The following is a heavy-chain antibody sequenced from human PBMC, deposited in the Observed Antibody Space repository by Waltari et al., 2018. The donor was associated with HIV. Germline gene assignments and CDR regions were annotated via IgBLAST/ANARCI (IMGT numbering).Heavy chain of an antibody. CDR3: ASSRLRSIAEFDY. V-gene: IGHV3-33*01. CDR1: GFTFSRYG. D-gene: IGHD4-17*01. Sequence: QVQLVESGGGVVQPGRSLSLSCAASGFTFSRYGMHWVRQAPGKGLEWVAVIWYDGSNKYYADSVKGRFTISRDNSKNTLYLQMNSLRAEDTAVYYCASSRLRSIAEFDYWGQGTLVTVSS. CDR2: IWYDGSNK. J-gene: IGHJ4*02.